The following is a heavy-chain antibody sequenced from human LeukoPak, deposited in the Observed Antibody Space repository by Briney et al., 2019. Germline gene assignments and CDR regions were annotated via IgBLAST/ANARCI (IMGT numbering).Heavy chain of an antibody. J-gene: IGHJ4*02. Sequence: GGSLRLSCAASGFTFSSYGMHWVRQAPGKGLEWVVVISYDGSNKYYADSVKGRFTISRDNSKNTLYLQMNSLRAEDTAVYYCANLRYWGQGTLVTVSS. V-gene: IGHV3-30*18. CDR2: ISYDGSNK. CDR3: ANLRY. CDR1: GFTFSSYG.